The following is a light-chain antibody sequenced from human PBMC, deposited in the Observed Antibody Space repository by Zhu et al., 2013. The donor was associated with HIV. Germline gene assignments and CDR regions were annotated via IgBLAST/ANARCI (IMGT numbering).Light chain of an antibody. CDR3: QHVNSNAA. CDR2: GAS. J-gene: IGKJ3*01. Sequence: EIVMTQSPATLSVSPGERATLSCRASQSISSNLAWYQQKPGQAPRLLIYGASIRATGIPARFSGSGSGTEFTLTITSLQPDDFATYYCQHVNSNAAFGPGTKVDV. CDR1: QSISSN. V-gene: IGKV3-15*01.